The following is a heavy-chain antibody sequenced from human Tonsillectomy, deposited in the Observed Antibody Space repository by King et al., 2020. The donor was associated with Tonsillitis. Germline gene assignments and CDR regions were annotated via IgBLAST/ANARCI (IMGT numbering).Heavy chain of an antibody. D-gene: IGHD2-21*02. V-gene: IGHV5-51*01. J-gene: IGHJ4*02. CDR2: IYPGDSDT. Sequence: VQLVQSGAEVKKPGESLKISCKGSGYSFATYWIGWVRQMPGKDLEWMGIIYPGDSDTRYSPSFQGQVTISADKSISTAYLQWNSLKTSDTAIYYCARQAYSCSGDCSRGKLDYWGQGTLVTVSS. CDR1: GYSFATYW. CDR3: ARQAYSCSGDCSRGKLDY.